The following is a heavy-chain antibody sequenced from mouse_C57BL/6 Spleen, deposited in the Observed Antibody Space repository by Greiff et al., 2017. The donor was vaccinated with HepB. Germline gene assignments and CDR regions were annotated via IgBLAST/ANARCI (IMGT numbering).Heavy chain of an antibody. Sequence: QVQLQQSGAELVRPGTSVKVSCKASGYAFTNYLIEWVKQRPGQGLEWIGVINPGSGGTNYNEKFKGKATLTADKSSSTAYMQLSSLTSEDSAVYFCARRGYYGSSYEAWFAYWGQGTLVTVSA. D-gene: IGHD1-1*01. CDR2: INPGSGGT. V-gene: IGHV1-54*01. J-gene: IGHJ3*01. CDR1: GYAFTNYL. CDR3: ARRGYYGSSYEAWFAY.